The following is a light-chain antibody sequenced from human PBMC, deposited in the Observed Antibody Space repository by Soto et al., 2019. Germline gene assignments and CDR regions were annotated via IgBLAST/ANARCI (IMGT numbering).Light chain of an antibody. V-gene: IGLV1-40*01. J-gene: IGLJ3*02. CDR1: SSNIGAGYD. CDR2: DNS. Sequence: QSVLTQPPSVSGAPGQRVTIACTGRSSNIGAGYDVHWYQQLPGTAPKLLIYDNSDRPSGVPDRFSGSKSGTSASLAITGLQAEDEAEYYCQSYDSSLSGSVFGGGTKLTVL. CDR3: QSYDSSLSGSV.